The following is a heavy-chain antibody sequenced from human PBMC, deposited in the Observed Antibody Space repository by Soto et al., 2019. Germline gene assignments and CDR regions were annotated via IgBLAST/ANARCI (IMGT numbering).Heavy chain of an antibody. J-gene: IGHJ5*02. CDR2: ISESGST. CDR3: GRSLRGFSSTWFDWFDP. Sequence: SETLSLTCAVYGGSFSGYDCSWIRQPPWKGLEWIGGISESGSTKHSPSLKSRVTISVDTSKNQFCLKLSSVTAADAGVYYCGRSLRGFSSTWFDWFDPWCQTTLITICS. D-gene: IGHD6-13*01. V-gene: IGHV4-34*01. CDR1: GGSFSGYD.